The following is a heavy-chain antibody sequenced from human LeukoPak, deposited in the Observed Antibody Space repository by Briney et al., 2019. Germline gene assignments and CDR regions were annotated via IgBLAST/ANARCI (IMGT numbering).Heavy chain of an antibody. Sequence: PGRSLRLSCAASGFTFSSYAMHWVRQAPGKGLGWVAVISYDGSNKYYADSVKGRFTISRDNSKNTLYLQMNSLRAEDTAVYYCARDRSSRYSSSGWFDPWGQGTLVTVSS. D-gene: IGHD6-6*01. CDR2: ISYDGSNK. CDR1: GFTFSSYA. V-gene: IGHV3-30*01. J-gene: IGHJ5*02. CDR3: ARDRSSRYSSSGWFDP.